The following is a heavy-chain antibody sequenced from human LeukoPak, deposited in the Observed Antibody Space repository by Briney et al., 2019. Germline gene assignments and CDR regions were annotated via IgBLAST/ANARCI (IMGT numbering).Heavy chain of an antibody. V-gene: IGHV4-4*02. CDR1: GGSISSSNW. CDR3: ARPYLDCSGGSCYSGAFDI. Sequence: SETLFLTCAVSGGSISSSNWWSWVRQPPGKGLEWIGEIYHSGSTNYNPSLKSRVTISVDKSKNQFSLKLSSVTAADTAVYYCARPYLDCSGGSCYSGAFDIWGQGTMVTVSS. D-gene: IGHD2-15*01. CDR2: IYHSGST. J-gene: IGHJ3*02.